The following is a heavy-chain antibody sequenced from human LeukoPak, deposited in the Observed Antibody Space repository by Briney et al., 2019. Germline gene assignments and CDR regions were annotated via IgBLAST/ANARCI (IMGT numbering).Heavy chain of an antibody. D-gene: IGHD2-15*01. J-gene: IGHJ4*02. V-gene: IGHV3-30*04. CDR3: AKPRRRYCSGGSCYDFDY. CDR2: ISYDGSNK. CDR1: GFTFSSYA. Sequence: PGRSLRLSCAASGFTFSSYAMHWVRQAPGKGLEWVAVISYDGSNKYYADSVKGRFTISRDNSKNTLYLQMNSLRAEDTAVYYCAKPRRRYCSGGSCYDFDYWGQGTLVTVSS.